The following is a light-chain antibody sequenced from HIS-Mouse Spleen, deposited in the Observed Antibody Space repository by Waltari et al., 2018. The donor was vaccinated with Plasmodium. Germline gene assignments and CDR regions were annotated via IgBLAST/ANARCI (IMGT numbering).Light chain of an antibody. J-gene: IGLJ3*02. CDR1: ALPKQY. CDR3: QSADSSGTPNWV. CDR2: KDS. V-gene: IGLV3-25*03. Sequence: SYELTQPPSVSVSPGQTARITCSGDALPKQYAYWYQQKPGQAPVVVIYKDSERPSGSPERFSGSSSGTTVTLTISGVQAEDEADYYCQSADSSGTPNWVFGGGTKLTVL.